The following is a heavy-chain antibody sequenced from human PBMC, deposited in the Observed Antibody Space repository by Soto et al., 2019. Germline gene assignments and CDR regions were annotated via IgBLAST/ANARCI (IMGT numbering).Heavy chain of an antibody. V-gene: IGHV4-30-2*01. CDR3: AAGGGLPRYY. D-gene: IGHD5-12*01. CDR2: IYHSGST. J-gene: IGHJ4*02. CDR1: GGSISSGGYS. Sequence: QLQLQESGSGLVKPSQTLSLTCAVSGGSISSGGYSWSWIRQPPGKGLEWIGYIYHSGSTYYNPSLKRRVTISVDRSKNQFSLKLSSVTAEDTAVYYCAAGGGLPRYYWGQGTLVTVSS.